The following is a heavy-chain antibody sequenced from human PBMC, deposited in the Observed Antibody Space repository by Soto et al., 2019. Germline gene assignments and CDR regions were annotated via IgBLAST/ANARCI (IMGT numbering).Heavy chain of an antibody. D-gene: IGHD6-13*01. J-gene: IGHJ3*02. CDR1: GFTFSSYA. Sequence: PGGSLRLSCAASGFTFSSYAMSWVRQAPGKGLGWVSTISGSGGRTYYADSVKGRFTISRDNSKNTLYVQMNSLRAEDTAVYYCAREGGIAAAGSLAAFDIWGKGTMVTV. CDR2: ISGSGGRT. V-gene: IGHV3-23*01. CDR3: AREGGIAAAGSLAAFDI.